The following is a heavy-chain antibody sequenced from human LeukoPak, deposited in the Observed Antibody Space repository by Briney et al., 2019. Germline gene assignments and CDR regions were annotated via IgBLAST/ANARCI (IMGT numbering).Heavy chain of an antibody. CDR1: GFTVSSNH. V-gene: IGHV3-66*01. J-gene: IGHJ4*02. D-gene: IGHD1-14*01. CDR3: ARDEENHYYDY. CDR2: IYSGGTI. Sequence: GGSLRLSCAASGFTVSSNHMSWVRQAPGKGLEWVSVIYSGGTIYYADSVKGRFTISRDNSKNTVYLEMNSLRAEDTAVYYCARDEENHYYDYWGQGTLVTVST.